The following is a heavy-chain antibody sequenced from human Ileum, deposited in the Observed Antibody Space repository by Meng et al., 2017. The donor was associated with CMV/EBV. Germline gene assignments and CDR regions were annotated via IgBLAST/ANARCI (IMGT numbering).Heavy chain of an antibody. D-gene: IGHD3-3*01. CDR1: GFTFSIYE. CDR2: ISNSGKTI. Sequence: GGSLRLSCVGSGFTFSIYEMNWVRQAPGKGLGWISYISNSGKTIYYADSVKGRFTISRDDAKNSLYLQMDGLGAEDTAVYYCAKPNYDVLGSYYRPFYFDHWGLGTLVTVSS. V-gene: IGHV3-48*03. J-gene: IGHJ4*02. CDR3: AKPNYDVLGSYYRPFYFDH.